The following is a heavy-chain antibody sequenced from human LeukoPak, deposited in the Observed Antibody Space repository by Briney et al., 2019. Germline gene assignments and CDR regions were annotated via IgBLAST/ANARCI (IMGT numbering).Heavy chain of an antibody. CDR3: ARVGGHGSSWYYFDY. Sequence: PGGSLRLSCAASGFTFSSYSMNRVRQAPGKGLEWVSSISSISSYIYYADSVKGRFTISRDNAKNSLYLQMDSLRAEDTAVYYCARVGGHGSSWYYFDYWGQGTLVTVSS. CDR2: ISSISSYI. V-gene: IGHV3-21*01. CDR1: GFTFSSYS. D-gene: IGHD6-13*01. J-gene: IGHJ4*02.